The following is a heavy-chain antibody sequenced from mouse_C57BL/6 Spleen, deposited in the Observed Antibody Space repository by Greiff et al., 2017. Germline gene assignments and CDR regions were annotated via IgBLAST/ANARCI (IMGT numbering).Heavy chain of an antibody. D-gene: IGHD2-2*01. J-gene: IGHJ4*01. V-gene: IGHV1-59*01. CDR3: ARAGYERVYAMDY. CDR1: GYTFTSYW. Sequence: QVQLQQPGAELVRPGTSVKLSCKASGYTFTSYWMHWVKQRPGQGLEWIGVIDPSDSYTNYNQKFKGKATLTVDTSSSTAYMQLSSLTSEDSAVYYCARAGYERVYAMDYWGQGTSVTVSS. CDR2: IDPSDSYT.